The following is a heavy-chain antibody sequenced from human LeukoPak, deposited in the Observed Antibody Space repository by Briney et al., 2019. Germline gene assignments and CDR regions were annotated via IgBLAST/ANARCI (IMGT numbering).Heavy chain of an antibody. J-gene: IGHJ3*02. CDR3: ARVYFEYAFDI. CDR1: GGSISSGGYY. D-gene: IGHD3-9*01. V-gene: IGHV4-31*03. Sequence: SQTLSLTCTVSGGSISSGGYYWSWIRQHPGKGLEWIGYIYYSEITYYNPSLKSRVTISVDTSKNQFSLKLSSVTAADTAVYYCARVYFEYAFDIWGQGTMVTVSS. CDR2: IYYSEIT.